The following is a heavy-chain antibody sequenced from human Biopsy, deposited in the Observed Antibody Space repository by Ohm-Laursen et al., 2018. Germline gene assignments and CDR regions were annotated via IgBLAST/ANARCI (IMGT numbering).Heavy chain of an antibody. CDR3: ARLSLYNGSYYWGY. CDR1: GGSTSLYY. V-gene: IGHV4-59*08. D-gene: IGHD1-26*01. Sequence: SDTLSLTCIVSGGSTSLYYWGWIRQPPGKRLEYLGNIYYTGNPNYNPSLKSRATIKIDTSKNEFSLNLTSVTATDTAVYYCARLSLYNGSYYWGYWGQGTLVTVSS. J-gene: IGHJ4*02. CDR2: IYYTGNP.